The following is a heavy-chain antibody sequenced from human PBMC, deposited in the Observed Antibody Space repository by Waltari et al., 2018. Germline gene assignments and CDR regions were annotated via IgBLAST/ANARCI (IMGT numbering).Heavy chain of an antibody. Sequence: EVQLVESGGGLIQPGGSLRLSCAASGCIVRSNYVGWFRRAPGRSWGRQGPGKGLEWVSVISGGGTTYYADSVKGRFTISRDNSKNTLYLQMNSLRVEDTAFYYCASRGEEAPGASGWGWGYGFWGQGTLVTVSS. J-gene: IGHJ4*02. V-gene: IGHV3-53*01. D-gene: IGHD2-2*01. CDR3: ASRGEEAPGASGWGWGYGF. CDR2: ISGGGTT. CDR1: GCIVRSNY.